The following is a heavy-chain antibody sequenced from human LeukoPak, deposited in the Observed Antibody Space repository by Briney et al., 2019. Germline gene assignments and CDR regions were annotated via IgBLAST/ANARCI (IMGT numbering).Heavy chain of an antibody. V-gene: IGHV3-23*01. D-gene: IGHD1-26*01. Sequence: GGSLRLSCAASGFTFSSYGMSWVRQAPGKGLEWVSAISGSGGSTYYADSVKGRFTISRDNSKNTLYLQMNSLRAEDTAVYYCARDRSPGGGATHFDNWGQGTLVTVSS. CDR3: ARDRSPGGGATHFDN. CDR1: GFTFSSYG. CDR2: ISGSGGST. J-gene: IGHJ4*02.